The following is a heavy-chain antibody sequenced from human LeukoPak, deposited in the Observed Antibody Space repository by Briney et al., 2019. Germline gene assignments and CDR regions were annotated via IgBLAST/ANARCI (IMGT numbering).Heavy chain of an antibody. V-gene: IGHV4-59*01. D-gene: IGHD6-13*01. Sequence: VKPSQTLSLTCTVSGGSISSYYWSWIRQPPGKGLEWIGYIYYSGSTNYNPSLKSRVTISVDMSKNQFSLKLSSVTAADTAVYYCARERRGIAAADYYFDYWGQGTLVTVSS. CDR2: IYYSGST. J-gene: IGHJ4*02. CDR3: ARERRGIAAADYYFDY. CDR1: GGSISSYY.